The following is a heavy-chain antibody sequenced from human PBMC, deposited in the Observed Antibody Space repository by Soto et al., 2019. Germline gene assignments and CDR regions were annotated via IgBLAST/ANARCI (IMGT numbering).Heavy chain of an antibody. CDR1: GGYFNDNY. J-gene: IGHJ5*02. D-gene: IGHD3-10*01. CDR3: ATSLWFGTQVEL. Sequence: QVQLQQWGAGLLKPSETLSLSCAVYGGYFNDNYYTWFRQPPGKGLEWIGEISRSGTTKYIPPLKSRASISFDTSKTQVSLQVTSVTAADTAVYYCATSLWFGTQVELWGQGALVTVSS. V-gene: IGHV4-34*01. CDR2: ISRSGTT.